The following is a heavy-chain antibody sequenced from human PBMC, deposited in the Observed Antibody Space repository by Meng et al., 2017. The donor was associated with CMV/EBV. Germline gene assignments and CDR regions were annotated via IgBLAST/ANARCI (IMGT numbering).Heavy chain of an antibody. CDR1: GYSISSGYY. CDR2: IYHSGST. J-gene: IGHJ4*02. V-gene: IGHV4-38-2*02. CDR3: AGGYYGSGLDY. Sequence: PETLSLTCTVSGYSISSGYYWGWIRQPPGKGLEWIGSIYHSGSTYYNPSIKSRVTISVDTSKNQFSLKLSSEPAADPAVYYCAGGYYGSGLDYWGQGTLVTVSA. D-gene: IGHD3-10*01.